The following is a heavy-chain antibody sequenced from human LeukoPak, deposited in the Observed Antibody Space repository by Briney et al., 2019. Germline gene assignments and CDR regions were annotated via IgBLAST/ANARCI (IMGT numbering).Heavy chain of an antibody. CDR3: ARSPTLAVAGPYYFDY. CDR2: ISYDGSNK. V-gene: IGHV3-30-3*01. Sequence: GRSLRLSCAASGFTFSSYAMHWVRQAPGKGLEWVAVISYDGSNKYYADSVKGRFTISRDNSKNTLYLQMNSLRAEDTAVYYCARSPTLAVAGPYYFDYWGQGTLVTVSS. D-gene: IGHD6-19*01. CDR1: GFTFSSYA. J-gene: IGHJ4*02.